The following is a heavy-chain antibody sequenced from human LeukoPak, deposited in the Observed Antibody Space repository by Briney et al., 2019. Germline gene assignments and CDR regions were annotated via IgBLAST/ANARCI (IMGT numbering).Heavy chain of an antibody. CDR1: GYTFTGYY. CDR3: ARDISLWFGEGYGMDV. Sequence: ASVKVSCKASGYTFTGYYMHWVRQAPGQGLEWMGWINPNSGGTNYAQKFQGRVTMTRDTSISTAYMELSRLRSDDTAAYYCARDISLWFGEGYGMDVWGQGTTVTVSS. CDR2: INPNSGGT. V-gene: IGHV1-2*02. D-gene: IGHD3-10*01. J-gene: IGHJ6*02.